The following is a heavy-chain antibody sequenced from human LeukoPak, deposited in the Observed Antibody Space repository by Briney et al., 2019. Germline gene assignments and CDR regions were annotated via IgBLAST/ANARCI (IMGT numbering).Heavy chain of an antibody. CDR2: IYYSGST. Sequence: SETLSLTCTVSGGSISSYYWSWIRQPPGKGLEWIGYIYYSGSTNYNPSLKSRVTISVDTSKNQFSLKLSSVTAADTAVYYCARDFNEGYFDYWGQGTLVTVSS. V-gene: IGHV4-59*01. J-gene: IGHJ4*02. CDR3: ARDFNEGYFDY. CDR1: GGSISSYY.